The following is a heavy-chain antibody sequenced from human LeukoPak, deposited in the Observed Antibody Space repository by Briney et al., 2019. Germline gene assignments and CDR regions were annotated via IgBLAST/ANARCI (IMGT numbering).Heavy chain of an antibody. Sequence: ASVKVSCKASGYTFTSYDINWVRQATGQVLEWMGWMNPNSGNTGYAQKFQGRVTMTRNTSISTAYMELSSLRSEDTAVYYCARARKKRYSGYDYYFDYWGQGTLVTVSS. J-gene: IGHJ4*02. CDR2: MNPNSGNT. D-gene: IGHD5-12*01. CDR1: GYTFTSYD. CDR3: ARARKKRYSGYDYYFDY. V-gene: IGHV1-8*01.